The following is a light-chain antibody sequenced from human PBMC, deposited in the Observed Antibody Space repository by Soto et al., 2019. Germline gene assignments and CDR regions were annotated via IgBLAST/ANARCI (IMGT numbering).Light chain of an antibody. CDR2: EVS. CDR3: TSFTTTNIWV. V-gene: IGLV2-14*01. J-gene: IGLJ3*02. Sequence: QLVLTQPASVSGSPGQSITISCTGTSSDIGVYNYVSWYQQHPGKAPKLVICEVSNRPSGVSSRFSGSKSGNTASLTISGLRAEDEADYYCTSFTTTNIWVFGGGTQLTVL. CDR1: SSDIGVYNY.